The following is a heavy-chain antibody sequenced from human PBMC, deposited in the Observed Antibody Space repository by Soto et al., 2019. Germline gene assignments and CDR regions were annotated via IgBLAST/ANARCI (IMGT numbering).Heavy chain of an antibody. J-gene: IGHJ4*02. CDR2: ISAYNGNT. CDR1: GGAYSSYA. V-gene: IGHV1-18*01. D-gene: IGHD3-22*01. CDR3: ARDQYDSNPFDY. Sequence: SVEVSCKASGGAYSSYASSWVRQAPGQGLEWMGWISAYNGNTNYAQKLQGRVTMTTDTSTSTAYMELRSLRSDDTAVYYCARDQYDSNPFDYWGQGTLVTVSS.